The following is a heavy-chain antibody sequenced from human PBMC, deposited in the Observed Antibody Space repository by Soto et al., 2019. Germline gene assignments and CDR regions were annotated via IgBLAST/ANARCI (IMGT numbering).Heavy chain of an antibody. CDR3: ARDKVGATLYYHYGMDV. CDR2: INPSGGST. V-gene: IGHV1-46*01. D-gene: IGHD1-26*01. Sequence: ASVKVSCKASGYTFTSYYMHWVRQAPGQGLEWMGIINPSGGSTSYAQKFQGRVTMTRDTSTSTVYMELSSLRSEDTAVYYCARDKVGATLYYHYGMDVRGQGTTVTVSS. CDR1: GYTFTSYY. J-gene: IGHJ6*02.